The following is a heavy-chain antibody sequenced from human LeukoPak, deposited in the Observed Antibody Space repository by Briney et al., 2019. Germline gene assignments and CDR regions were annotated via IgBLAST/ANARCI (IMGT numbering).Heavy chain of an antibody. Sequence: SETLSLTCAVSGGSFSGFYWSWIRQPPGKGLEWIGEIHHSGITNYNPSLKSRVTIAVDMSKSQFSLKLNSVTAADTAVYYCARAGGMTGASLDLDHCGQGTLVTVSS. D-gene: IGHD1-7*01. CDR2: IHHSGIT. CDR1: GGSFSGFY. V-gene: IGHV4-34*01. CDR3: ARAGGMTGASLDLDH. J-gene: IGHJ4*02.